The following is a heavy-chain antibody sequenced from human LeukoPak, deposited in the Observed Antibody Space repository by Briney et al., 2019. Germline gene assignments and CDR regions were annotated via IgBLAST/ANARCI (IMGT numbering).Heavy chain of an antibody. J-gene: IGHJ6*03. D-gene: IGHD3-10*01. V-gene: IGHV3-23*01. Sequence: PGGSLRLSCAASGFTLSNYPMGWVRQAPVKGLEWLSAIGEEKSGSWTKSADSVKGRFTIPRDNSENTLYLQMDSLRAEDTAVYYCAKMSRNYSDYYMDVWGKGTTVTVSS. CDR2: IGEEKSGSWT. CDR3: AKMSRNYSDYYMDV. CDR1: GFTLSNYP.